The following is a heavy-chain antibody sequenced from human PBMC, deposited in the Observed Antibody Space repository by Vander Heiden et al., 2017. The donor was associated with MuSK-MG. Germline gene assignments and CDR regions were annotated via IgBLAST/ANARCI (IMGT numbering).Heavy chain of an antibody. V-gene: IGHV3-21*01. D-gene: IGHD2-15*01. CDR1: GFTFSTYG. CDR2: ISSSSSYI. Sequence: EVQLVESGGGLVKPGGSLRLSCAASGFTFSTYGMNWVRQAPGKGLEWVSSISSSSSYIYYADSVKGRFTISRDNAKNSLYLQMKSLRAEDTAVYYCARDRVAGRDFDYWGQGTLVTVSS. J-gene: IGHJ4*02. CDR3: ARDRVAGRDFDY.